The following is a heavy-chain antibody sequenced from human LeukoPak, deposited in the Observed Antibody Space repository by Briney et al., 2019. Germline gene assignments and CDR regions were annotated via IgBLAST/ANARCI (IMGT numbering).Heavy chain of an antibody. J-gene: IGHJ6*03. CDR3: ARRGFGELLIYYYYMDV. CDR1: GYTFTSYD. Sequence: ASVTVSCKASGYTFTSYDINWVRQAPGQGLEWMGWMNPNSGNTGYAQKFQGRVTMTRNTSISTAYMELSSLRSEDTAVYYCARRGFGELLIYYYYMDVWGKGTTVTVSS. CDR2: MNPNSGNT. V-gene: IGHV1-8*01. D-gene: IGHD3-10*01.